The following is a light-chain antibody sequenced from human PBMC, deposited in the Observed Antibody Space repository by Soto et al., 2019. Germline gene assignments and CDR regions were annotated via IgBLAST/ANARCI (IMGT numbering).Light chain of an antibody. CDR3: HQYRTYS. J-gene: IGKJ1*01. CDR2: HAS. Sequence: IQLTQSPTTLPASVGDRVTLTCRASESISNWLAWYQQRPGTAPKLLIYHASILETAVPSRFSGNGSGTEFTLTISSRQPGDFATYYCHQYRTYSFGQGSRVEIK. V-gene: IGKV1-5*01. CDR1: ESISNW.